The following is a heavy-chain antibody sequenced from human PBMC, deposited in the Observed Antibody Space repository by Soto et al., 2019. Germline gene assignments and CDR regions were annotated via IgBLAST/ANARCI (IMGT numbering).Heavy chain of an antibody. D-gene: IGHD3-10*01. J-gene: IGHJ3*02. CDR1: GYTFTGHY. CDR2: INPSSVGT. V-gene: IGHV1-2*02. CDR3: AREPMVRAAHGFDI. Sequence: ASVKVSCKASGYTFTGHYMHWVRQAPGQGLEWMGWINPSSVGTSYAQKLQGRVTMTRDTSISTAYMELSRLRSDDTAVYYCAREPMVRAAHGFDIWGQGTMVTVSS.